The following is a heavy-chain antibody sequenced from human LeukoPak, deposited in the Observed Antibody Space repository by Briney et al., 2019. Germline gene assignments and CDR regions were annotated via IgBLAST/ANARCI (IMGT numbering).Heavy chain of an antibody. J-gene: IGHJ4*02. CDR3: AKDRRALYSIAAAGTFDY. CDR1: GFTFSSYA. D-gene: IGHD6-13*01. V-gene: IGHV3-30*18. CDR2: ISYDGSNK. Sequence: GGSLRLSCAASGFTFSSYAMSWVRQAPGKGLEWVAVISYDGSNKYYADSVKGRFTISRDNSKNTLYLQMNSLRAEDTAVYYCAKDRRALYSIAAAGTFDYWGQGTLVTVSS.